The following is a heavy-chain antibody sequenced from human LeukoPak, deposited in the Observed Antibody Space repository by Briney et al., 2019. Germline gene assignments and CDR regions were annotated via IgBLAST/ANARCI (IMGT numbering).Heavy chain of an antibody. CDR1: GFTFSSYA. D-gene: IGHD2-21*02. J-gene: IGHJ4*02. V-gene: IGHV3-30*02. CDR3: AKDFVVVPGNVNYFDY. Sequence: PGGSLRLSCAVSGFTFSSYAMHWVRQAPGKGLEWVAFIRYDGSNKYYADSVKGRFTISRDNSKNTLYLQMNSLRAEDTAVYYCAKDFVVVPGNVNYFDYWGQGTLVTVSS. CDR2: IRYDGSNK.